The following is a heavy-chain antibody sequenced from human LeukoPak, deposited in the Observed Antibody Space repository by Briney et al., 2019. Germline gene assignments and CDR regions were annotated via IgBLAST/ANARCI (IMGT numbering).Heavy chain of an antibody. CDR2: IYYSGST. V-gene: IGHV4-39*01. CDR3: YYYDSSGYEVDI. J-gene: IGHJ3*02. Sequence: SETLSLTCTVSGGSISSSSYYWGWLRQPPGKGLEWIGSIYYSGSTYYNPSLKSRVTISVDTSKNQFSLKLSSVTAADTAVYYCYYYDSSGYEVDIWGQGTMVTVSS. D-gene: IGHD3-22*01. CDR1: GGSISSSSYY.